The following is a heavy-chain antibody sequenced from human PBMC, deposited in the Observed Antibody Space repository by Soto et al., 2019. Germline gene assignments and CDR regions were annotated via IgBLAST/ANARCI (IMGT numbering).Heavy chain of an antibody. Sequence: QVQLQQWGAGLLKPSETLSLTCAVHGRSFSSYYWSWIHQPPGKGLEWIGEINHSGSTNYNPSLKSRVTISAYTPRNRFSMKLSSVTAADTAVYYCAGPIDYGDYSSFDYWGQGIVVTVSS. J-gene: IGHJ4*02. V-gene: IGHV4-34*01. CDR2: INHSGST. CDR3: AGPIDYGDYSSFDY. D-gene: IGHD4-17*01. CDR1: GRSFSSYY.